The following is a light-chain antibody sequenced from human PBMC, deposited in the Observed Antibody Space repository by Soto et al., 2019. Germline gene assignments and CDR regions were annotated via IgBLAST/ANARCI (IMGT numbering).Light chain of an antibody. CDR3: QQFYSYPLA. CDR1: QDISTA. Sequence: AIQLTQSPSSLSASVGDRVTITCRASQDISTALAWYQQRPGKAPKLLIYDASSLESGVPSRFSGGGSATDFSLTISSLQPEDFATYYCQQFYSYPLAFGGGTTVEIK. CDR2: DAS. J-gene: IGKJ4*01. V-gene: IGKV1-13*02.